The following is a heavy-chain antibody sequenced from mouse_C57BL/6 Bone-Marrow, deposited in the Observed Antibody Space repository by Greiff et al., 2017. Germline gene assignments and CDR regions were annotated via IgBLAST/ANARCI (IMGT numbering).Heavy chain of an antibody. CDR3: ARHDMGPYYAMDY. V-gene: IGHV5-12*01. CDR1: GFTFSDYY. J-gene: IGHJ4*01. Sequence: EVKLVESGGGLVQPGGSLKLSCAASGFTFSDYYMYWVRQTPEKRLEWVAYISNGGGSTYYPDTVKGRFTISRDNAKNTLYLQMSRLKSEDTAMYYCARHDMGPYYAMDYWGQGTSVTVSS. CDR2: ISNGGGST.